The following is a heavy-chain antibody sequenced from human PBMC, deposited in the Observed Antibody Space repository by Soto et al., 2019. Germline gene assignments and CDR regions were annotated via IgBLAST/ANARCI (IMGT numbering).Heavy chain of an antibody. Sequence: PSETLSLTCTVSGGSISSSNYYWAWVRHPPGKGLEWIGDIYYSGSTYYNPSLKSRVTISVDTSKNQFSLRLSSVTAADTAVYYCARRGSHCTSNYCSWRGFDPWGQGTLVTVSS. J-gene: IGHJ5*02. CDR3: ARRGSHCTSNYCSWRGFDP. V-gene: IGHV4-39*01. CDR1: GGSISSSNYY. D-gene: IGHD2-2*01. CDR2: IYYSGST.